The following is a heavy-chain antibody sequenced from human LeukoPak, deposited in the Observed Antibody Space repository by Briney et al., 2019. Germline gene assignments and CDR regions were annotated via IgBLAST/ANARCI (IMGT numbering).Heavy chain of an antibody. D-gene: IGHD6-19*01. CDR2: ISAYNGDT. Sequence: ASVKVSCKASGFTFTGYGISWVRQAPGQGLEWMGWISAYNGDTKYAQKFQDRLTMTTDTSTSTAYMELRSLRSDDTAVYYCARDPSNTSGWYAWADYWGQGTLVTVSS. J-gene: IGHJ4*02. CDR3: ARDPSNTSGWYAWADY. CDR1: GFTFTGYG. V-gene: IGHV1-18*01.